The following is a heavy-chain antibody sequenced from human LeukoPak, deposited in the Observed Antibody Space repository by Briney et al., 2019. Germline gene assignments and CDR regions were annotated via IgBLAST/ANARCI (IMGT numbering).Heavy chain of an antibody. J-gene: IGHJ4*02. CDR2: IHDTGST. D-gene: IGHD3-3*01. Sequence: SETLSLTCSVSGGSLSSHYWSWIRQPPGKGLELIGHIHDTGSTFYNPSLRGRVTISLDTSNNQFSLKLTSMTAADTAVYYCARGPYYDFWSGIPGLYFDYWGQGTLVTVSS. V-gene: IGHV4-59*11. CDR1: GGSLSSHY. CDR3: ARGPYYDFWSGIPGLYFDY.